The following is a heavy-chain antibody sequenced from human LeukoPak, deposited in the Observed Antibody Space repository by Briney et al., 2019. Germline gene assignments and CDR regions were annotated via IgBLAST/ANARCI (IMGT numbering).Heavy chain of an antibody. CDR3: ARYRGTVVTPAFDY. J-gene: IGHJ4*02. CDR1: GYTFTSYY. Sequence: GASVKVSCKASGYTFTSYYMHWVRQAPGQGLEWMGIINPSGGSTSYAQKLQGRVTMTTDTSTSTAYMELRSLRSDDTAVYYCARYRGTVVTPAFDYWGQGTLVTVSS. CDR2: INPSGGST. D-gene: IGHD4-23*01. V-gene: IGHV1-46*01.